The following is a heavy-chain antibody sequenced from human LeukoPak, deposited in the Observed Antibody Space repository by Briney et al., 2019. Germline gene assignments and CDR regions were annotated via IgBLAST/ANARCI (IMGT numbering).Heavy chain of an antibody. CDR2: IYHSGST. V-gene: IGHV4-38-2*02. CDR1: GYSISSGYY. J-gene: IGHJ3*02. CDR3: ARAVYYYDSKGAFDI. D-gene: IGHD3-22*01. Sequence: SETLSLTCTVSGYSISSGYYWGWIRQPPGKGLEWIGSIYHSGSTYYNPSLKSRVTISVDTSKNQFSLKLSSVTAADTAVYYCARAVYYYDSKGAFDIWGQGTMVTVSS.